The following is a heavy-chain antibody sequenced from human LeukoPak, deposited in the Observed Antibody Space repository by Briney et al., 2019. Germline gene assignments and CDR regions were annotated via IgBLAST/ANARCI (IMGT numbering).Heavy chain of an antibody. D-gene: IGHD3-22*01. CDR1: GFTFSNAW. CDR3: TTYYYDSSGYPRDYYYYMDV. Sequence: GGSLRLSCAASGFTFSNAWMSWVRQAPGKGLEWVGRIKSKTEGGTTDYAAPVKGRFTISRDDSKNTLYLQMNSLKTEDTAVYDCTTYYYDSSGYPRDYYYYMDVWGKGTTVTVSS. V-gene: IGHV3-15*01. J-gene: IGHJ6*03. CDR2: IKSKTEGGTT.